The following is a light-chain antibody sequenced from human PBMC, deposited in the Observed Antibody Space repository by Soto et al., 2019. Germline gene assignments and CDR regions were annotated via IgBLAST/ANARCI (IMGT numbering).Light chain of an antibody. CDR2: LNSDGSH. V-gene: IGLV4-69*01. CDR1: SGHSSDA. J-gene: IGLJ2*01. CDR3: QTWGTGIVI. Sequence: QSVLTQSPSASASLGASVKLTCTLSSGHSSDAIAWHQQQPEKGPRFLMNLNSDGSHTKGDGIPDRFSGSSSGAERCLTISSLQSEDEADYYCQTWGTGIVIFGGGTKLTVL.